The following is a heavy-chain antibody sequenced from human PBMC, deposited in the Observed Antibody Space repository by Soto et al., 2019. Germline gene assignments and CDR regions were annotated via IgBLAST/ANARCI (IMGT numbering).Heavy chain of an antibody. CDR2: ISAYNGNT. CDR1: GYTFTSYG. D-gene: IGHD3-10*01. CDR3: ARDVVGFGGPTNWFDP. V-gene: IGHV1-18*01. Sequence: ASVKVSCKASGYTFTSYGISWVRQAPGQGLEWMGWISAYNGNTNYAQKLQGRVTMTTDTSTSTAYMELRSLRSDDTAVYYCARDVVGFGGPTNWFDPWGQGTLVTVSS. J-gene: IGHJ5*02.